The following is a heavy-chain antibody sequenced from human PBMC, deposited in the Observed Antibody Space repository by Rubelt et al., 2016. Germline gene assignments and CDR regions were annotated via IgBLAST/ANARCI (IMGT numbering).Heavy chain of an antibody. D-gene: IGHD3-10*01. Sequence: QLQLQESGPGLVKPSETLSLTCTVSGGSISSSSYYWGWIRQPPGKGLEWIGEINHSGRTNYNPSLKSRATVSVVKCKNQFHLKMSTVTAAERAGYYWARADHPGSGSYYKRGRFDPWGQGALATVSS. CDR2: INHSGRT. CDR1: GGSISSSSYY. CDR3: ARADHPGSGSYYKRGRFDP. V-gene: IGHV4-39*07. J-gene: IGHJ5*02.